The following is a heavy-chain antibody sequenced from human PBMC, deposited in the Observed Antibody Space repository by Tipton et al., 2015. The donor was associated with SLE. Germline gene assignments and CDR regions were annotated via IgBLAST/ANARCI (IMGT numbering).Heavy chain of an antibody. D-gene: IGHD2-21*02. CDR3: ARGLQAFCGGDCPFDL. V-gene: IGHV4-4*07. CDR2: IYAGGTT. J-gene: IGHJ5*02. CDR1: GGSIGTHY. Sequence: TLSLTCTVSGGSIGTHYWSWIRQSAVKGLEYIGRIYAGGTTNYHPPLKSRVTMSVDTSKHQFSLTLRSVTAADTAIYYCARGLQAFCGGDCPFDLWGQGTLVTVSS.